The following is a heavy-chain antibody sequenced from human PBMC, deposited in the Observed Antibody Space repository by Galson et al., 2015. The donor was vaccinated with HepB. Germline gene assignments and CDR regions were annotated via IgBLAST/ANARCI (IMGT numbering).Heavy chain of an antibody. CDR1: GSSISSYY. D-gene: IGHD4-23*01. J-gene: IGHJ4*02. CDR2: VYKSGST. Sequence: LSLTCTVSGSSISSYYWSWIRQPAGRGLEWIGRVYKSGSTYYNPSLKSRVTLSIDTSKNHFSLTLTSVTAADTAVYYCARVFGGKALDFWGQGILVTVSS. V-gene: IGHV4-4*07. CDR3: ARVFGGKALDF.